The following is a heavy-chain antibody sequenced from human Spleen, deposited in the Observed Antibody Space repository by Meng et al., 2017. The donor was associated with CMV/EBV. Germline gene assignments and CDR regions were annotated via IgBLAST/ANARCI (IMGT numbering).Heavy chain of an antibody. Sequence: GVLKISCAASGFTFSSYAITWVRQAPGKGLEWVAVIYGGAGDTNYADSVKGRFTISRDNSKNTLYLQMNSLRAEDTALYYCAKALAAAGPFDFWGQGTLVTVSS. D-gene: IGHD6-13*01. CDR3: AKALAAAGPFDF. CDR2: IYGGAGDT. J-gene: IGHJ4*02. CDR1: GFTFSSYA. V-gene: IGHV3-23*03.